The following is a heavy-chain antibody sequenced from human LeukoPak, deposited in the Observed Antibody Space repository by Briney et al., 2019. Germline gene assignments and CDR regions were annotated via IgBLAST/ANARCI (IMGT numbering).Heavy chain of an antibody. V-gene: IGHV1-18*01. CDR1: SYTFTRYG. Sequence: ASVKVSCKASSYTFTRYGISWVRQAPGQGLEWMGWISGYNGNTNYAQKFQGRVSMTADTSTSTAYMELRSLRSDDTAVYYCARSGRGTYYYFDLWGQGALVTVSS. CDR3: ARSGRGTYYYFDL. CDR2: ISGYNGNT. D-gene: IGHD1-26*01. J-gene: IGHJ4*02.